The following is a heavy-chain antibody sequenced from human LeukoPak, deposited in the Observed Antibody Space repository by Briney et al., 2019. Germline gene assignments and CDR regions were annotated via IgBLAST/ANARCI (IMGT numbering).Heavy chain of an antibody. V-gene: IGHV3-11*01. CDR3: ARETRYYGSGSYLYYYYYYGIDV. Sequence: PGESLRLSCAASGFTFSDYCMSWIRQAPGKGLEWVSFISSSGSTMFYAGSVKGRFTISRDNAKNSLYMQMNSLRAEDTAVYYCARETRYYGSGSYLYYYYYYGIDVWGQGTTVTVSS. CDR2: ISSSGSTM. J-gene: IGHJ6*02. D-gene: IGHD3-10*01. CDR1: GFTFSDYC.